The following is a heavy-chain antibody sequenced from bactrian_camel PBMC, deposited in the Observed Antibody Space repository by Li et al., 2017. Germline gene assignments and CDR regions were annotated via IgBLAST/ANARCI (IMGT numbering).Heavy chain of an antibody. V-gene: IGHV3S6*01. D-gene: IGHD1*01. J-gene: IGHJ7*01. CDR1: GYTSSNDF. Sequence: HVQLVESGGGSVQAGGSLRLSCVASGYTSSNDFMAWFRQAPGKGPEWVSKISSDGSKTFYAESVKDRFTISRDNAKNTVYLQMNSLKSEDTAMYYCGSQGAFGKGTQVTVS. CDR2: ISSDGSKT.